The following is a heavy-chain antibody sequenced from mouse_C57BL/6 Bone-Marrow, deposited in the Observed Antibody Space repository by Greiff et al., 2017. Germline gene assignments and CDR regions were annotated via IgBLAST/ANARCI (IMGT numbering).Heavy chain of an antibody. CDR2: IDPANGNT. CDR1: GFNIKNTY. D-gene: IGHD2-2*01. J-gene: IGHJ1*03. CDR3: AIGWLRRDWYFDV. V-gene: IGHV14-3*01. Sequence: EVKLVESVAELVRPGASVKLSCTASGFNIKNTYMHWVKQRPEQGLEWIGRIDPANGNTKYAPKFQGKATITADTSSNTAYLQLSSLTSEDTAIYYCAIGWLRRDWYFDVWGTGTTVTVSS.